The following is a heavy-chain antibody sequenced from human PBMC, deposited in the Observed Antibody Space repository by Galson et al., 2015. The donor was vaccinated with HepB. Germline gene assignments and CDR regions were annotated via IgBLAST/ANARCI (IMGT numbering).Heavy chain of an antibody. J-gene: IGHJ6*03. CDR1: GYTFIGHY. CDR3: ARADYYYYYMDV. CDR2: INSNSGGT. Sequence: SVKVSCKASGYTFIGHYIHWVRQAPGQGLEWVGWINSNSGGTYYAQRFQGRVTMTRHTSISTAYMELSRLRSDDTAVYFCARADYYYYYMDVWGKGTTVTVSS. V-gene: IGHV1-2*02.